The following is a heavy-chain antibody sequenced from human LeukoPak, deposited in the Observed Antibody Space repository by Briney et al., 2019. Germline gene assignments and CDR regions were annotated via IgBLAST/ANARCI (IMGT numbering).Heavy chain of an antibody. J-gene: IGHJ3*02. D-gene: IGHD6-19*01. Sequence: AGGSLRLSCAASGFTFSSYGMHWVRQAPGKGLEWVAVIWYDGSNKYYADSVKGRFTISRDNSKNTLYLQMNSLRAEDTAVYYCARGLAVTARGSFDIWGQGTMVTVSS. CDR1: GFTFSSYG. CDR3: ARGLAVTARGSFDI. V-gene: IGHV3-33*01. CDR2: IWYDGSNK.